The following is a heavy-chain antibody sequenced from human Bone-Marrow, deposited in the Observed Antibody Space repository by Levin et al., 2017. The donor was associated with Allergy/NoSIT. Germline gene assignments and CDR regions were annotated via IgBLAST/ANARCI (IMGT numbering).Heavy chain of an antibody. CDR1: GLTVSNNY. J-gene: IGHJ4*02. V-gene: IGHV3-53*01. CDR2: IYSGGGT. Sequence: GGSLRLSCAASGLTVSNNYMSWVRQAPGKGLEWVALIYSGGGTYYADSVKGRFTISRDNSKNTLYLQMNSLRTADTAVYHCARNIPVTDLGFWGRGTLVTVSS. D-gene: IGHD1-14*01. CDR3: ARNIPVTDLGF.